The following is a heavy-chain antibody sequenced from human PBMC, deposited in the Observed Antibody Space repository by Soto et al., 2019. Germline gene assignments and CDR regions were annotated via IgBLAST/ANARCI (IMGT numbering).Heavy chain of an antibody. V-gene: IGHV4-30-4*08. Sequence: SETLSLTCTVSGGSISSGGYYWSWIRQHPGKGLEWIGYIYYSGSTYHNPSLKSRVTISVDTSKNQFSLKLSSVTAADTAVYYCARAPFGRGSYYYYGMDVWGQGTTVTVSS. CDR1: GGSISSGGYY. CDR3: ARAPFGRGSYYYYGMDV. J-gene: IGHJ6*02. CDR2: IYYSGST. D-gene: IGHD3-10*01.